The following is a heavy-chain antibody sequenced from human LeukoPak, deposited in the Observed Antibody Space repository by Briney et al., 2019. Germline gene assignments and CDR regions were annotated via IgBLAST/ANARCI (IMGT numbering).Heavy chain of an antibody. V-gene: IGHV1-46*01. Sequence: ASVKVSCKASGYTFTSYYMHWVRQAPGQGLEWMGIINPSGGSTSYAQKFQGRVTITADKSTSTAYMDLSNLRSEDTAVYYCARNYYGSGSYYNRGFDYWGQGTLVTVSS. D-gene: IGHD3-10*01. CDR3: ARNYYGSGSYYNRGFDY. CDR2: INPSGGST. CDR1: GYTFTSYY. J-gene: IGHJ4*02.